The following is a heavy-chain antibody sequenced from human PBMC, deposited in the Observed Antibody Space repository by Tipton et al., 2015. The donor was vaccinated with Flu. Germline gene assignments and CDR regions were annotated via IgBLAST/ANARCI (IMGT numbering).Heavy chain of an antibody. Sequence: TLSLTCAVSGDSISSDYHWGWIRQFPGKRLEWIGTVSRSGSTVYNPSLTSRVTISIDRSKNQFSLRLTSVTAADTAVYFCARRTFSNYVSEPKNWFDFWGQGTLVTVSS. CDR1: GDSISSDYH. V-gene: IGHV4-38-2*01. CDR3: ARRTFSNYVSEPKNWFDF. J-gene: IGHJ5*01. CDR2: VSRSGST. D-gene: IGHD4-11*01.